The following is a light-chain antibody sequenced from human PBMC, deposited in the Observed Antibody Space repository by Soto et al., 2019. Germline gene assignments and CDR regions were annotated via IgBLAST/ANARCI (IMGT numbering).Light chain of an antibody. CDR1: LDVNSY. V-gene: IGKV3-11*01. J-gene: IGKJ5*01. CDR2: DAS. Sequence: EIALSQSPATLSLSPGERATLYCRASLDVNSYLAWYQQKPGQAPRLLIYDASNRAAGIPARFSGSGSGTDFTLTISSLEPEDFAIYYCQQRQYWPPITFGQGTRLENK. CDR3: QQRQYWPPIT.